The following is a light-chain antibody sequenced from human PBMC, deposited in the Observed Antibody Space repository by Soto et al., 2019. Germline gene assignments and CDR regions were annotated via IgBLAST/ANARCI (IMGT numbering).Light chain of an antibody. Sequence: DIQMTQSPSSLSASVGDRVTITCRSIQSISTYLNWYQQKPGKAPKLLIRDASTLESGVPSRVRGSGSGTDFSLTISNLQPEDSATYYCQHSYSTPPTFGQGTKVEI. CDR1: QSISTY. CDR2: DAS. V-gene: IGKV1-39*01. J-gene: IGKJ1*01. CDR3: QHSYSTPPT.